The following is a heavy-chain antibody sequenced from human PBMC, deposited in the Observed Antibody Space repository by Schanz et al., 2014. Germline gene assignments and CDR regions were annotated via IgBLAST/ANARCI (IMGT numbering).Heavy chain of an antibody. CDR2: INSDGSTT. D-gene: IGHD3-3*01. Sequence: EVQLVESGGGLVQPGGSLRLSCAASGFTSSNAWMSWVRQAPGKGLVWVSRINSDGSTTIYADSVKGRFTISRDNAKITLYLEMNSLRAEDTAVFYCARVGGTYYDFWSGVPPTVMHDGFDIWGQGTMVTVS. V-gene: IGHV3-74*01. CDR1: GFTSSNAW. J-gene: IGHJ3*02. CDR3: ARVGGTYYDFWSGVPPTVMHDGFDI.